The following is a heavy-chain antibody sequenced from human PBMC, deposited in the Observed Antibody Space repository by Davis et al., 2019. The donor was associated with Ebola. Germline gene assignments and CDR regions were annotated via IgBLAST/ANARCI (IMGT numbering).Heavy chain of an antibody. Sequence: HTGGSLRPPFPPLRVPSPPNWIHWVRHSPGKALVSLSPLNPDGTKTGYADSVRGRFTISRDIAKNTLFLQMNSLTADDSAVYYCTRDFDWHDGSWVQGTLGTVSS. J-gene: IGHJ5*02. CDR1: RVPSPPNW. CDR3: TRDFDWHDGS. D-gene: IGHD3-9*01. CDR2: LNPDGTKT. V-gene: IGHV3-74*01.